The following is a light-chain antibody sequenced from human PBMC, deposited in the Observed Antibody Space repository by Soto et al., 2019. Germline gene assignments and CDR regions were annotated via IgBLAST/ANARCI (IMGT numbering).Light chain of an antibody. Sequence: EVMLIQSPATLSMSPGERATLSCRASETVATNLAWYQQKPGQAPRLPISGASTRAAGISDRFRGGGSGTEFTLTITSLRSEDSGTYYCQQYFEWPPMTFGQGTKVEI. CDR3: QQYFEWPPMT. V-gene: IGKV3-15*01. CDR2: GAS. CDR1: ETVATN. J-gene: IGKJ1*01.